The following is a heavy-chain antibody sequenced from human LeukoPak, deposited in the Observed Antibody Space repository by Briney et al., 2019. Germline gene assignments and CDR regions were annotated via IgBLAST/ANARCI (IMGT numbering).Heavy chain of an antibody. J-gene: IGHJ5*02. Sequence: SETLSLTCSVSGVSISTYYGTGIRQPAGKGLEGSGRMYIGGTRNYNPSLKSRVTMSIDTSKNQFSLKLSSVTAADTAVYYCARDLPRENSYAYGFWFDPWGQGTLVTVSS. CDR1: GVSISTYY. D-gene: IGHD3-16*01. CDR3: ARDLPRENSYAYGFWFDP. V-gene: IGHV4-4*07. CDR2: MYIGGTR.